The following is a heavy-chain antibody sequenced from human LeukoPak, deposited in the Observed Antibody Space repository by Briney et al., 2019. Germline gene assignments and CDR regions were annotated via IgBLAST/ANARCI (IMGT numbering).Heavy chain of an antibody. CDR2: INHSGST. CDR1: GGSFSGYY. J-gene: IGHJ4*02. V-gene: IGHV4-34*10. D-gene: IGHD4-17*01. CDR3: TRDRGTVTTYDY. Sequence: SETLSLTCAVYGGSFSGYYWSWIRQPPGKGLEWIGEINHSGSTNYNPSLKSRITMSVDTSKNQFSLKLSSVTAADTAVYYCTRDRGTVTTYDYWGQGTLVTVSS.